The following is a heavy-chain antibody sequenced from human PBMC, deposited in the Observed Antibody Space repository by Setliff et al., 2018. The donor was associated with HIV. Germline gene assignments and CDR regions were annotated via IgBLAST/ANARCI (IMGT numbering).Heavy chain of an antibody. Sequence: PGGSLRLSCAASGFTFSDYDMNWIRQAPGKGLEWVSYISGSGSTIFYADSVKGRFTISRDNAKDSLYLQMNSLRAEDTAVYYCARDLDGRQLWSPFDYWGQGTRVTVSS. CDR2: ISGSGSTI. CDR1: GFTFSDYD. J-gene: IGHJ4*02. V-gene: IGHV3-11*04. D-gene: IGHD3-10*01. CDR3: ARDLDGRQLWSPFDY.